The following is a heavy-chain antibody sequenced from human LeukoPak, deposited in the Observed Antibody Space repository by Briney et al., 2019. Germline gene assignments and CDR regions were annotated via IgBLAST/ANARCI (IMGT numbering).Heavy chain of an antibody. CDR1: GGSISSYY. J-gene: IGHJ3*02. D-gene: IGHD3-22*01. V-gene: IGHV4-59*01. Sequence: SETLSLTCTVSGGSISSYYWSWIRQPPGKGLEWIGYIYYSGSTNYNPSLKSRVTISVDTSKNQFSLKLSSVTAADTAVYYCARTIVDGAFDIWGQGTMVTVSS. CDR2: IYYSGST. CDR3: ARTIVDGAFDI.